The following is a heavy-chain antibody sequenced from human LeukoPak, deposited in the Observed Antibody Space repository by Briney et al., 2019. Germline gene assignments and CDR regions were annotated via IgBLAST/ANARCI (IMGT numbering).Heavy chain of an antibody. Sequence: PSETLSLTCTVSGGSICSSSYYWGWIRQPPGKGLEWIGSIYYSGSTYYNPSLKSRVTISVDTSKNQFSLKLSSVTAADTAVYYCASFSLETYRSYRFDYWGQGTLVTVSS. CDR1: GGSICSSSYY. CDR2: IYYSGST. D-gene: IGHD1-26*01. J-gene: IGHJ4*02. V-gene: IGHV4-39*01. CDR3: ASFSLETYRSYRFDY.